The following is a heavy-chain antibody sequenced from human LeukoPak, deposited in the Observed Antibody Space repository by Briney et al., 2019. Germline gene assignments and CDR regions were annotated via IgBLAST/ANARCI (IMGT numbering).Heavy chain of an antibody. V-gene: IGHV4-38-2*01. CDR3: ARRSDVLLWFGELFSAFDI. Sequence: SETLSLTCAVSGYSISSGYYWGWIRQPPGKGLEWIGSIYHCGSTYYNPSLKSRVTISVDTSKNQFSLKLSSVTAADTAVYYCARRSDVLLWFGELFSAFDIWGQGTMVTVSS. CDR1: GYSISSGYY. CDR2: IYHCGST. J-gene: IGHJ3*02. D-gene: IGHD3-10*01.